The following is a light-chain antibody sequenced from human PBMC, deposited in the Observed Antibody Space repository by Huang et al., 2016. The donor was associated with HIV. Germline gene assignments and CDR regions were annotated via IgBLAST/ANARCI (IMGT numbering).Light chain of an antibody. CDR2: DAS. CDR1: QNIGTY. V-gene: IGKV1-8*01. CDR3: QHSDGLSPLT. Sequence: AIRMTQSPSSLSASTGDRITITCRARQNIGTYLAWYQQRPGRAPTLLIYDASTLQRGGPSRFSGSGSRTVFTLNIGCLQVEDTAIYYCQHSDGLSPLTFGGGTKVDLK. J-gene: IGKJ4*01.